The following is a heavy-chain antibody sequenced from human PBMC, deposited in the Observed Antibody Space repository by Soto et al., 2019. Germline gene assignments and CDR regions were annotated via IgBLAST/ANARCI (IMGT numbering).Heavy chain of an antibody. Sequence: QVQLVQSGAEVKKPGASVKVSCKTSGYTFTGYGINWVRQAPGHGLEWMGWISVFNGNTKYGQNIQDRVIMTTATSTSTAYMELRSLRSDDTAVYLCGRDGSGGIIDSWGQGTMLSVSS. J-gene: IGHJ3*01. V-gene: IGHV1-18*01. CDR2: ISVFNGNT. CDR1: GYTFTGYG. CDR3: GRDGSGGIIDS. D-gene: IGHD2-15*01.